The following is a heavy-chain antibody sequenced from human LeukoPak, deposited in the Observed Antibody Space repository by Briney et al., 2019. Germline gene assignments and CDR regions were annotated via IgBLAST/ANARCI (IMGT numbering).Heavy chain of an antibody. J-gene: IGHJ3*02. Sequence: SETLSLTRTVSGGSISSYYWSWIRQPPGKGLEWIGYIYYSGSTNYNPSLKSRVAISVDTSKNQFSLKLSSVTAADTAVYYCARVVLPPGGAFDIWGQGTMVTVSS. D-gene: IGHD6-13*01. CDR2: IYYSGST. CDR3: ARVVLPPGGAFDI. V-gene: IGHV4-59*01. CDR1: GGSISSYY.